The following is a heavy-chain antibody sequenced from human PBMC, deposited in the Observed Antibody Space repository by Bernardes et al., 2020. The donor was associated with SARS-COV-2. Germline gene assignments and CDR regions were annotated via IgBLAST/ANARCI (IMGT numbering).Heavy chain of an antibody. CDR1: GYTFTSYD. D-gene: IGHD6-13*01. CDR3: ASYSGIAAAGSGDYYGMDV. Sequence: ASVKVSCKASGYTFTSYDINWVRQATGQGLEWMGWMNPNSGNTGYAQKFQGRVTMSRNTSISTAYMELSSLRSEDTAVYYCASYSGIAAAGSGDYYGMDVWVQGTTVTVSS. J-gene: IGHJ6*02. CDR2: MNPNSGNT. V-gene: IGHV1-8*01.